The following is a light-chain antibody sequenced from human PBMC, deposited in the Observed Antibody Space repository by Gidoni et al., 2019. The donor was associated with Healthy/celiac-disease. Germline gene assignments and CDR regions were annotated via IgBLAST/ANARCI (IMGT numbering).Light chain of an antibody. V-gene: IGLV1-40*01. CDR2: GNS. CDR3: QSYDSSLSGVV. CDR1: SSNIGAGYD. J-gene: IGLJ2*01. Sequence: QSMLTQPPSVSEAPGQRVTISCTGSSSNIGAGYDVHWYQQLPGTAPKLLIYGNSNRPSGVPDRFSGSKSGTSASLAITGLQAEDEADYYCQSYDSSLSGVVFGGGTKLTVL.